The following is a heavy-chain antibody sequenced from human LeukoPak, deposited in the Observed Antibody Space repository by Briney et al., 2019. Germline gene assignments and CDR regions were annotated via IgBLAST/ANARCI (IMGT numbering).Heavy chain of an antibody. J-gene: IGHJ6*02. CDR1: GGTFSSYA. CDR3: ARASVDRLPHHYYYGMDV. D-gene: IGHD4-11*01. CDR2: IIPILGIA. Sequence: SVKVSCKASGGTFSSYAISWVRQAPGQGLEWMGRIIPILGIANYAQKFQGRVTITADKSTSTAYTELSSLRSEDTAVYYCARASVDRLPHHYYYGMDVWGQGTTVTVSS. V-gene: IGHV1-69*04.